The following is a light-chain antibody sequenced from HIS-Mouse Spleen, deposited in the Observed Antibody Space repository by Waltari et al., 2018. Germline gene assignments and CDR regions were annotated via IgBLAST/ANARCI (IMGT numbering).Light chain of an antibody. CDR1: RSNIGSNY. V-gene: IGLV1-47*01. CDR2: RNN. J-gene: IGLJ2*01. CDR3: AAWDDSLSGPV. Sequence: QSVLTQPPSASGTPGQRVTISCSGSRSNIGSNYVYWYQQLPGTAPKLLIYRNNQRPAGVPDRVSGSKSGTSASLAISGLRSEDEADYYCAAWDDSLSGPVFGGGTKLTVL.